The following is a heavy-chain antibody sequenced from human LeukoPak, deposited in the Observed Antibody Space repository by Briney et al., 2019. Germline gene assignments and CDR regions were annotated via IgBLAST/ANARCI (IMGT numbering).Heavy chain of an antibody. J-gene: IGHJ5*02. V-gene: IGHV3-30*04. D-gene: IGHD2-2*01. Sequence: GGSLRLSCAASGFTFSSYAMHWVRQAPGKGLEWVAVISYDGSNKYYADSVKGRFTISRDNSKSTLYLQMNSLRAEDTAVYYCARATFDHYCSSTSCKVAWFDPWGQGTLVTVSS. CDR3: ARATFDHYCSSTSCKVAWFDP. CDR1: GFTFSSYA. CDR2: ISYDGSNK.